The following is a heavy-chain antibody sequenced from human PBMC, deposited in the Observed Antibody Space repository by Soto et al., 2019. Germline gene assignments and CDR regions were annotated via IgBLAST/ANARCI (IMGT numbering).Heavy chain of an antibody. CDR3: AAWDISNI. J-gene: IGHJ4*02. D-gene: IGHD2-15*01. Sequence: VGSLRLSCSGFRFSINTYYMNWIRQTPGKGLEWVAYINTEGNATTYADSVKGRFFVSRDNTKNSLYLQMTSLRVEDTAVYFCAAWDISNIWGQGILVTVSS. CDR2: INTEGNAT. V-gene: IGHV3-7*01. CDR1: RFSINTYY.